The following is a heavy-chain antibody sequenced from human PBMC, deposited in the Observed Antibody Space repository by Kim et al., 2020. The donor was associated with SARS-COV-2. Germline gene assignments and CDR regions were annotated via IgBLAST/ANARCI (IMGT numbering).Heavy chain of an antibody. Sequence: ASVKVSCKASGYTFTGYYMHWVRQAPGQGLEWMGWINPNSGGTNYAQKFQGRVTMTRDTSISTAYMELSRLRSDDTAVYYCASRYSSSWYGDYYYYMDVWGKGTTVTVSS. CDR1: GYTFTGYY. J-gene: IGHJ6*03. V-gene: IGHV1-2*02. CDR2: INPNSGGT. CDR3: ASRYSSSWYGDYYYYMDV. D-gene: IGHD6-13*01.